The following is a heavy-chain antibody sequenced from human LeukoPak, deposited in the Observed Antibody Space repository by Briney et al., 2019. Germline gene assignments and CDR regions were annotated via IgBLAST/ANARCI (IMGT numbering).Heavy chain of an antibody. CDR3: AREGSYYYGMDV. CDR1: GFTVSSNY. CDR2: IYSGGNT. J-gene: IGHJ6*02. Sequence: HPGGSLRLSCAASGFTVSSNYMTWVRQAPGKGLEWVSVIYSGGNTYYADSVKGRFTISRDNSKNTLYLQMNSLRAEDTAVYYCAREGSYYYGMDVWGQGTTVTVSS. V-gene: IGHV3-53*01.